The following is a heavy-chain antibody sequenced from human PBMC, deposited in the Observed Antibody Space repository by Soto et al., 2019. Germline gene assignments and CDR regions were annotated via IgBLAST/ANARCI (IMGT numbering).Heavy chain of an antibody. CDR3: ARDLAAAAY. V-gene: IGHV1-46*01. CDR2: INPLPTSGST. J-gene: IGHJ4*02. Sequence: QVQLVQSGAEVKKPGASVKVSCKASGYIFTNYYIHWVRQARGQGLEWMAIINPLPTSGSTNYAQEFQGRVTVTRDTSTSTVYMELNSLSSDDTAIYYCARDLAAAAYWGQGTLVTVSS. D-gene: IGHD6-13*01. CDR1: GYIFTNYY.